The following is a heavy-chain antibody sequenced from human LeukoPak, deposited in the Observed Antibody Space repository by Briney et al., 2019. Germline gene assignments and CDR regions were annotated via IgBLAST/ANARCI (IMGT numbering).Heavy chain of an antibody. J-gene: IGHJ6*03. D-gene: IGHD3-10*01. CDR2: ISGTTVST. Sequence: GSLRLSCAASGFTFSTYAMSWVRQAPGKGLEWVSAISGTTVSTYYAHSVKGRFTISRDNSKNTLYLQMNSLRAEDTAVYYCAKDTIWYGSGSDHPPLYYMDVWGKGTTVTVSS. CDR1: GFTFSTYA. V-gene: IGHV3-23*01. CDR3: AKDTIWYGSGSDHPPLYYMDV.